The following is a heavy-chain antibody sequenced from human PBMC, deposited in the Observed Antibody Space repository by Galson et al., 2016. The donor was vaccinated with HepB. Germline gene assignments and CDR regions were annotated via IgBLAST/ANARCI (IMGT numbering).Heavy chain of an antibody. J-gene: IGHJ6*02. CDR1: GFTVSRND. CDR2: IYSGAST. V-gene: IGHV3-53*01. Sequence: SLRLSCAASGFTVSRNDMSWVRQAPGKGLEWVSVIYSGASTYYADSVKRRFTISRDSSKNTLYLQMNSLRAEDTAVYYCARDGGYYGMDVWGQGTTVTVSS. CDR3: ARDGGYYGMDV.